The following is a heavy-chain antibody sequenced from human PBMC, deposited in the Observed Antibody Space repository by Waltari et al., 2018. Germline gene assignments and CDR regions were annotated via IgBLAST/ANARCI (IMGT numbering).Heavy chain of an antibody. Sequence: QVQLVQSGNEVMTPGASVKVSCTASGYTFTIHSITWVRQAPGQGPEWLGWINRNNGNTKFAQKFQGRVSLTTDTSTSTAYMDLRSLTSDDTAVYYCARDYCSGDGCSLDCWGQGTLVTVSS. CDR2: INRNNGNT. J-gene: IGHJ4*02. CDR3: ARDYCSGDGCSLDC. D-gene: IGHD2-15*01. CDR1: GYTFTIHS. V-gene: IGHV1-18*04.